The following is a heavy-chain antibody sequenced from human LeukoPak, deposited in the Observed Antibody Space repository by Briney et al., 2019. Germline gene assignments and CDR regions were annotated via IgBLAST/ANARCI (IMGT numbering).Heavy chain of an antibody. D-gene: IGHD2-21*02. V-gene: IGHV3-23*01. Sequence: GGSLRLSCAASVFTFSSYAMSWVRQAPGKGLEWVSAISGSGGSTYYADSVKGRFTIYRDNSKNTLYLQMNSLRAEDTAVYYCAKDYSGLLLDYYGMDVWGQGTTVTVSS. CDR3: AKDYSGLLLDYYGMDV. CDR1: VFTFSSYA. CDR2: ISGSGGST. J-gene: IGHJ6*02.